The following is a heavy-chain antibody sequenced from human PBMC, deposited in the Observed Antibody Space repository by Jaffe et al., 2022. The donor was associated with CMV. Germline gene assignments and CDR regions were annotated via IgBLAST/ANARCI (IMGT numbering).Heavy chain of an antibody. CDR3: AKEGAPPSFDY. J-gene: IGHJ4*02. D-gene: IGHD3-16*01. Sequence: EVQLLQSGGNLVQPGGSLRLSCAASGFTFNNYALSWVRQAPGKGLEWVSAISGTGISTYYADSVKGRFTISRDNSKHTLYLQMNSLRAEDTAVYYCAKEGAPPSFDYWGQGTLVTVSS. CDR1: GFTFNNYA. V-gene: IGHV3-23*01. CDR2: ISGTGIST.